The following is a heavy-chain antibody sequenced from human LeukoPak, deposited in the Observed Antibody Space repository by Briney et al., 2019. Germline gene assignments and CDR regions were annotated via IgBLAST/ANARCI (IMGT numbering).Heavy chain of an antibody. CDR3: AKDGHLVFYYDSSGYIDAFDI. CDR1: GFTVSSNY. CDR2: ISGSGGST. D-gene: IGHD3-22*01. J-gene: IGHJ3*02. V-gene: IGHV3-23*01. Sequence: GGSLRLSCAASGFTVSSNYMSWVRQAPGKGLEWVSAISGSGGSTYYADSVKGRFTISRDNSKNTLYLQMNSLRAEDTAVYYCAKDGHLVFYYDSSGYIDAFDIWGQGTMVTVSS.